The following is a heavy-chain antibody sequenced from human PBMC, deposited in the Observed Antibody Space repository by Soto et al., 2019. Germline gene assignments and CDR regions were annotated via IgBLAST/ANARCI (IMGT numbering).Heavy chain of an antibody. CDR3: ATRSPAFDY. V-gene: IGHV1-18*01. J-gene: IGHJ4*02. Sequence: QVQLVQSGPEVKKPGASVKVSCRTSGYTFTTFGITWVRKAPGQGLEWMGRISTDKGQTNDAQKFQGRVTMNTDTSTSTGYMELRSLRSDDTAIYYCATRSPAFDYWGQGTLVTVST. CDR2: ISTDKGQT. CDR1: GYTFTTFG.